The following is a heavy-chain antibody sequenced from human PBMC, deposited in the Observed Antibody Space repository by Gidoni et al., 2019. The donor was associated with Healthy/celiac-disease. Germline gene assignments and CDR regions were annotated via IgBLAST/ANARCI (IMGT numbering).Heavy chain of an antibody. J-gene: IGHJ1*01. D-gene: IGHD2-15*01. V-gene: IGHV4-30-2*01. CDR3: ARGWWGPVQDPYFQH. CDR1: GGSIRSGGYS. CDR2: IYHSGRT. Sequence: QLQLQESGSGLVKPSQNLSLTCAVSGGSIRSGGYSWSWIRQPPGKGLEWIGYIYHSGRTYYNPSLTSRVTISVDRSKNQFSLKLSSVTAADTAVYYCARGWWGPVQDPYFQHWVQGTLVTVSS.